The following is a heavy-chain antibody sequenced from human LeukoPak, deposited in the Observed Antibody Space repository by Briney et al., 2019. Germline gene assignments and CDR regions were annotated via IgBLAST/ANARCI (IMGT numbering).Heavy chain of an antibody. V-gene: IGHV3-30*04. CDR2: ISNDGRNN. J-gene: IGHJ3*02. Sequence: GGSLRLSCAASGFTFRSYSMHWFRQAPGKGLPWVALISNDGRNNYYADSVKGRFTISRDNSKNTLYLQMDSLRTEDTAVHYCAREDGNFHDAFDIWGQGTMVTVSS. D-gene: IGHD1-7*01. CDR1: GFTFRSYS. CDR3: AREDGNFHDAFDI.